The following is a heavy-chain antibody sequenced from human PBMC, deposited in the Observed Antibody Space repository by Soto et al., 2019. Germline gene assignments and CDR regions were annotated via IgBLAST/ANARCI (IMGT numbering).Heavy chain of an antibody. CDR3: AIKLGYFDY. CDR1: GYTLTDLS. CDR2: FDPEEGKT. V-gene: IGHV1-24*01. D-gene: IGHD6-6*01. Sequence: QVQLVQSGAEVKKPVASVKVSCKVSGYTLTDLSMHWVRQAPGKGLEWMGGFDPEEGKTVYAQRFQGRLTMTGDTSTDTRYMELHSLTSDDTAVYYCAIKLGYFDYWGQGTLVTVSS. J-gene: IGHJ4*02.